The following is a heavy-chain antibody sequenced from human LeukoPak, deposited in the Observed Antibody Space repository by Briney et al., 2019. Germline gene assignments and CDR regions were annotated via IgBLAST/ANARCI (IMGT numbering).Heavy chain of an antibody. Sequence: ASVKVSCTASGYTFTGYYMHWVRQAPGQGLEWMGWINPNSGGTNYAQKFQGRVTMTRDTSISTAYMELSRLRSDDTAVYYCARDPSVVAAIYYYYGMDVWGQGTTVTVSS. CDR1: GYTFTGYY. CDR3: ARDPSVVAAIYYYYGMDV. V-gene: IGHV1-2*02. J-gene: IGHJ6*02. CDR2: INPNSGGT. D-gene: IGHD2-15*01.